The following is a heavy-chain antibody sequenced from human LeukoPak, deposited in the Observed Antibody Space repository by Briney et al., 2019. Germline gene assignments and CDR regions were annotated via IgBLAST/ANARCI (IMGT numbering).Heavy chain of an antibody. Sequence: GGSLRLSCAASGFTFSNAYMSWVRQAPGKGLEWVGRIKNKAEGATTDYAAPVKGRFTISRDDSTSTLYLRMNSLKTEDTAVYYCGTGSAFDIWGQGTMVTVSS. J-gene: IGHJ3*02. D-gene: IGHD1-1*01. CDR2: IKNKAEGATT. V-gene: IGHV3-15*01. CDR1: GFTFSNAY. CDR3: GTGSAFDI.